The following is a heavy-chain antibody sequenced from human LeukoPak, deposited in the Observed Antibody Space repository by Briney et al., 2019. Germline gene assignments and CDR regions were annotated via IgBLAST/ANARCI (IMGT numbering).Heavy chain of an antibody. J-gene: IGHJ2*01. V-gene: IGHV3-23*01. CDR3: VKETYYYDSSGYYYPWFFDL. CDR1: GFTFSNYA. D-gene: IGHD3-22*01. CDR2: ISGSGDIT. Sequence: PGGSLRLSCAASGFTFSNYAMSWVRQAPRKGLEWVSGISGSGDITYYADSVKGRFTISRDNSKNTLYLQMNSLRADYTAVYYCVKETYYYDSSGYYYPWFFDLWGRGTLVTVSS.